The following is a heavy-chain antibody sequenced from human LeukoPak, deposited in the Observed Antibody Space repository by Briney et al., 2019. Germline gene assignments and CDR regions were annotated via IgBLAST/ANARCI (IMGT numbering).Heavy chain of an antibody. D-gene: IGHD3-22*01. V-gene: IGHV3-30*04. CDR1: GFTFSRYA. Sequence: GGSLRLSCVASGFTFSRYAMHWVRQAPGKGLEWVAVISYDGSKKDYADSVKGRFTISRDNSKNTLYLQMNSLRAEDTAVYYCASHDSEGYFDYWGQGTLVTVSS. J-gene: IGHJ4*02. CDR2: ISYDGSKK. CDR3: ASHDSEGYFDY.